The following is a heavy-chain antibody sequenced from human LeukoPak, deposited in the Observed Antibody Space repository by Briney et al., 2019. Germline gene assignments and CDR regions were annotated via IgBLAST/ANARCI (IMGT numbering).Heavy chain of an antibody. CDR2: IRYDGSNK. D-gene: IGHD2-15*01. CDR3: AKGAGYCSGGSCYRLDY. Sequence: PGGSLRLSCAASGFTFSSYGMHWVRQAPGKGLEWVAFIRYDGSNKYYADSVKGRFTISRDNSKNTLYLQMNSLRAEDTAVYYCAKGAGYCSGGSCYRLDYWGQGTVVTVSS. V-gene: IGHV3-30*02. CDR1: GFTFSSYG. J-gene: IGHJ4*02.